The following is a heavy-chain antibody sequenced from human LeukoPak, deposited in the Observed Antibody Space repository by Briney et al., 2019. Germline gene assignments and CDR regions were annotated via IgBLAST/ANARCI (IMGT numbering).Heavy chain of an antibody. CDR1: GFSFSSYA. Sequence: PGGSLRLSCVVSGFSFSSYAMHWVRQTPGKGLEWVANIKQDGSEKYYVDSVKGRFTISRDNAKNSLYLQMNSLRAEDTAVYYCASGEELTVLRYFDWYGMDVWGQGTTVTVSS. CDR2: IKQDGSEK. J-gene: IGHJ6*02. V-gene: IGHV3-7*01. D-gene: IGHD3-9*01. CDR3: ASGEELTVLRYFDWYGMDV.